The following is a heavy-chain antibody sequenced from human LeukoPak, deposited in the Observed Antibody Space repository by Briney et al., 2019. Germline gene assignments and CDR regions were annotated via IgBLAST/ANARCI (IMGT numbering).Heavy chain of an antibody. CDR3: ARVKYYYDSPSAFDI. J-gene: IGHJ3*02. V-gene: IGHV1-2*02. Sequence: ASVKVSCKASGYTFTGYYMHWVRQAPGQGLEWMGWINPNSGGTNYAQKIQGRVTITSDTSISTAYMELSRLRSDDTAVYYCARVKYYYDSPSAFDIWGQGTMATVSS. D-gene: IGHD3-22*01. CDR1: GYTFTGYY. CDR2: INPNSGGT.